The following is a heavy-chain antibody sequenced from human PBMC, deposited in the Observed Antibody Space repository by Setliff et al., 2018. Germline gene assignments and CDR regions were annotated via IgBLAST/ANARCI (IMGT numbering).Heavy chain of an antibody. Sequence: ASVKVSCKASGYILNSYGVSWVRQAPGQGLEWMGWISSYNNDVTNYLQRFQGRVTMTTDTSTSAAYMELSSLRSEDTAVYYCATTAITMVQGVFEYWGQGTAVTVSS. V-gene: IGHV1-18*01. CDR2: ISSYNNDVT. CDR3: ATTAITMVQGVFEY. J-gene: IGHJ4*02. CDR1: GYILNSYG. D-gene: IGHD3-10*01.